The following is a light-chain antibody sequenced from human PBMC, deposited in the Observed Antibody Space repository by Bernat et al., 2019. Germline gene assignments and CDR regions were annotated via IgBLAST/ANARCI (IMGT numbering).Light chain of an antibody. CDR3: QHRSNWQWS. V-gene: IGKV3D-11*02. J-gene: IGKJ3*01. CDR1: QSVSNF. Sequence: IVLTQSPATLSLSPGERATLSCRASQSVSNFLAWYQHKPGQAPRLLIYDTSNRAAGIPARFTGSGSETDFILTITSLEPEDFAVYYCQHRSNWQWSFGPGTRVEIK. CDR2: DTS.